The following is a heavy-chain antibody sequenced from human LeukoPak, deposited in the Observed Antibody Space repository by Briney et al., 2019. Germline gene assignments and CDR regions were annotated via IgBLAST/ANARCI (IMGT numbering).Heavy chain of an antibody. CDR3: ARDRALYCSSTSCPYYYYYYMDV. V-gene: IGHV3-21*01. J-gene: IGHJ6*03. CDR1: GFTFSSYS. Sequence: PGGSLRLSCAASGFTFSSYSMNWVRQAPGKGLEWVSSISSSSSYIYYADSVKGRFTISRDNAKNSLYLQMNSLRAEDTAVYYCARDRALYCSSTSCPYYYYYYMDVWGKGTTVTVSS. CDR2: ISSSSSYI. D-gene: IGHD2-2*01.